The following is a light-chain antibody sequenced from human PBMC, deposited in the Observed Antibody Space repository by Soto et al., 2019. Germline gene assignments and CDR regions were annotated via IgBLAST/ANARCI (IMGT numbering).Light chain of an antibody. J-gene: IGKJ1*01. CDR1: QGVNTN. Sequence: EIVMTQSPATLSVSPGERATLSCRASQGVNTNFAWYQQKPGQAPQLLIYGASTRATGVPARFNGSGSGTEFPLTITRLQSEDFATYSCQQYNSWPRTFGHGTKV. V-gene: IGKV3-15*01. CDR2: GAS. CDR3: QQYNSWPRT.